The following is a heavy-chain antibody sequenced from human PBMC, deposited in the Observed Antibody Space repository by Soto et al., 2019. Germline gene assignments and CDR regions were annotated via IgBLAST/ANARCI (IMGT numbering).Heavy chain of an antibody. CDR3: ARLDPGGTIFLYIVGYHKYYSDY. CDR1: GGSISSSSYY. Sequence: SETLSLTCTVSGGSISSSSYYWGWIRQPPGKGLEWIGSIYYSGSTYYNPSLKSRVTISVDTSKNQFSLKLSSVTAADTAVYYCARLDPGGTIFLYIVGYHKYYSDYWGQGTLVTVSS. J-gene: IGHJ4*02. V-gene: IGHV4-39*01. D-gene: IGHD1-7*01. CDR2: IYYSGST.